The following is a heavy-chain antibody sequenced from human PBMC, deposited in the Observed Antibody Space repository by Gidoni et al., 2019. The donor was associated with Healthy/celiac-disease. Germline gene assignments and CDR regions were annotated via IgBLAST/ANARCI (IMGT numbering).Heavy chain of an antibody. CDR3: AREIPGVVAYDY. CDR1: GFTVSSNY. Sequence: EVQLVESGGGLVQPGGSLRLSCAASGFTVSSNYMSLVRQAPGKGLEWVSVIYSGGSTYYADSVKGRFTISRDNSKNTLYLQMNSLRAEDTAVYYCAREIPGVVAYDYWGQGTLVTVSS. V-gene: IGHV3-66*02. CDR2: IYSGGST. D-gene: IGHD3-22*01. J-gene: IGHJ4*02.